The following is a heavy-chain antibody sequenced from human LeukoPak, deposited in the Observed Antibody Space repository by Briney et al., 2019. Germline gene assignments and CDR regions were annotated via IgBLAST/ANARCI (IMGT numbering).Heavy chain of an antibody. CDR3: ARGGMVMYYFDF. CDR2: ISGSGGST. D-gene: IGHD4-23*01. J-gene: IGHJ4*02. CDR1: GFTFSSYA. V-gene: IGHV3-23*01. Sequence: GGSLRLSCAASGFTFSSYAMSWVRQAPGKGLEWVSAISGSGGSTYYADSVKGRFTISRDNSRNTLYLQMNSLRAEDTAVYYCARGGMVMYYFDFWGQGTLVTVSS.